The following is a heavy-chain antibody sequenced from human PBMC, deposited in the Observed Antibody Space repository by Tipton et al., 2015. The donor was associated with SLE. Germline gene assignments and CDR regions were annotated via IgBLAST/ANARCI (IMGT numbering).Heavy chain of an antibody. CDR1: GGSISSSNYY. CDR2: VYYIGST. Sequence: TLSLTCTVSGGSISSSNYYWVWIRQPPGKGLEWIGTVYYIGSTSYNPSLRGRVTMSIDASQNRVSLRLKSVSAADTAVYYCARGSDGEYVRYFDVWGPGTLVTVSS. J-gene: IGHJ2*01. V-gene: IGHV4-39*07. CDR3: ARGSDGEYVRYFDV. D-gene: IGHD4-17*01.